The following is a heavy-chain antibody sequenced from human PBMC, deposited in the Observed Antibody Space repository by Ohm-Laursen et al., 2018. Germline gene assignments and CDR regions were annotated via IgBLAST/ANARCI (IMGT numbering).Heavy chain of an antibody. Sequence: GTLSLTCTVSGGSISSYYWSWIRQPPGKGLEWIGYIYYSGSTNYNPSLKSRVTISVDTSKNQFSLKLSSVTAADTAVYYCARHETRSGGSYSHFDYWGQGTLVTVSS. V-gene: IGHV4-59*08. CDR3: ARHETRSGGSYSHFDY. D-gene: IGHD1-26*01. J-gene: IGHJ4*02. CDR1: GGSISSYY. CDR2: IYYSGST.